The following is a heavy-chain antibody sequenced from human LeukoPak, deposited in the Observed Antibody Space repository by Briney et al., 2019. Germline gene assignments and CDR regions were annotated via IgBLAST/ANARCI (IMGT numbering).Heavy chain of an antibody. J-gene: IGHJ4*02. CDR2: IWYDGSNK. CDR1: GFTFSNHW. V-gene: IGHV3-33*08. CDR3: TSDGIAVDRGIGYFDY. D-gene: IGHD6-13*01. Sequence: AGGSLRLSCAASGFTFSNHWMSWVRQAPGKGLEWVAVIWYDGSNKYYADSVKGRFTISRDNSENTLYLQMNSLRAEDTALYYCTSDGIAVDRGIGYFDYWGQGTLVTVSS.